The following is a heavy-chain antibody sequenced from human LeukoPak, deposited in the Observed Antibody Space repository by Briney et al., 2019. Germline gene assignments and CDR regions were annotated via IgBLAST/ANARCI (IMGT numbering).Heavy chain of an antibody. V-gene: IGHV4-31*03. D-gene: IGHD3-22*01. J-gene: IGHJ4*02. CDR2: IYYSGST. CDR1: GGSISSGGYY. CDR3: ARGQWLPVFDF. Sequence: SQTLSLTCTVSGGSISSGGYYLSWVRQHPGKGLEWIGYIYYSGSTNYNPSLNSRVTMSVDTSKNQFSLKLSSVTAADTAVYYCARGQWLPVFDFWGQGILVTVSS.